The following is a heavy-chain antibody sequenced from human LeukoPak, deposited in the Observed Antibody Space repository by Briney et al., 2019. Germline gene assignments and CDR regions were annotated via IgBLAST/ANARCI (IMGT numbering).Heavy chain of an antibody. CDR2: IIPILGIA. V-gene: IGHV1-69*10. CDR1: GGTFSSYA. J-gene: IGHJ5*02. Sequence: ASVKVSCKASGGTFSSYAISWVRQAPGQGLEWMGGIIPILGIANYAQKFQGRVTITADKSTSTAYMELSSLRSEDTAVYYCARDLSPYSSSWKINWFDPWGQGTLVTVSS. D-gene: IGHD6-13*01. CDR3: ARDLSPYSSSWKINWFDP.